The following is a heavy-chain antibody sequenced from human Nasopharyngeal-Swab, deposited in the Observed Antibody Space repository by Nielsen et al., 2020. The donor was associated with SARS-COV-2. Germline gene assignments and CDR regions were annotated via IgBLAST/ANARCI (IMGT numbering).Heavy chain of an antibody. CDR3: ARVGAYYYDSSGQKHWYFDL. V-gene: IGHV4-61*06. Sequence: IRQAPGKGLEWIGYIYYSGSTKYNPSLKSRVTISVDTSKNQFSLKLSSVTAADTAVYYCARVGAYYYDSSGQKHWYFDLWGRGTLVTVSS. J-gene: IGHJ2*01. D-gene: IGHD3-22*01. CDR2: IYYSGST.